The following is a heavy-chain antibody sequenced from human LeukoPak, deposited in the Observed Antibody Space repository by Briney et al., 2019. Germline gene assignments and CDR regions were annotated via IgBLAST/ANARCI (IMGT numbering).Heavy chain of an antibody. Sequence: SETLSLTCTVSGGSISSYYWSWIRQPPGKVLEWIGYIYYSGSTNYNPSLKSRVTISVDTSKNQFSLKLNSVTAADTAVYYCAATLTYYYGSGSYYTRDSLFDYWGQGTLVTVSS. J-gene: IGHJ4*02. CDR2: IYYSGST. CDR3: AATLTYYYGSGSYYTRDSLFDY. CDR1: GGSISSYY. V-gene: IGHV4-59*12. D-gene: IGHD3-10*01.